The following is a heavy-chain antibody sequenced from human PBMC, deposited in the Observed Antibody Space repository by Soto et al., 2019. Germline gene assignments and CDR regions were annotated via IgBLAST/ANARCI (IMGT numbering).Heavy chain of an antibody. CDR3: AKDGSPWSYYDILTGYYGYYYGMDV. J-gene: IGHJ6*02. D-gene: IGHD3-9*01. Sequence: PGGSLRLSCAVSGFTFSSYGMHWVRQAPGKGLEWVAHISYDGSNEHYVDSVKGRFTISRDNSKNTLYLQMNSLRAEDTAVYYCAKDGSPWSYYDILTGYYGYYYGMDVWGQGTTVTVSS. CDR2: ISYDGSNE. CDR1: GFTFSSYG. V-gene: IGHV3-30*18.